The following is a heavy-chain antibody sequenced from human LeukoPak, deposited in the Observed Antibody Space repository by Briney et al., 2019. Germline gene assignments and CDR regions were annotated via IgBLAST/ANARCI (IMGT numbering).Heavy chain of an antibody. CDR2: ISSSSSYI. J-gene: IGHJ6*02. CDR1: GFTFSSYS. V-gene: IGHV3-21*01. D-gene: IGHD6-19*01. Sequence: GGSLRLSCAASGFTFSSYSMNWVRQAPGKGLVWVSPISSSSSYIYYADSVKGRFTISRDNAKNSLYLQMNSLRAEDTAVYYCARAVAGLPWNYYYGMDVWGQGTTVTVSS. CDR3: ARAVAGLPWNYYYGMDV.